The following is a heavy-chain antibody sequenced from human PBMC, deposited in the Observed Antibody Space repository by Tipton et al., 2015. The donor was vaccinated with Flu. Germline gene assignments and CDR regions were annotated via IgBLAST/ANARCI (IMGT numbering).Heavy chain of an antibody. V-gene: IGHV3-33*01. D-gene: IGHD3-10*01. CDR2: IWYDGSNK. CDR3: ARVYYGSGSYRIDY. CDR1: GFTFSSYG. Sequence: SLRLSCAASGFTFSSYGMHWVRQAPGKGLEWVAVIWYDGSNKYYADSVKGRFTISRDNSKNTLYLQMNSLRAEDTAVYYCARVYYGSGSYRIDYWGQGTLVTVSS. J-gene: IGHJ4*02.